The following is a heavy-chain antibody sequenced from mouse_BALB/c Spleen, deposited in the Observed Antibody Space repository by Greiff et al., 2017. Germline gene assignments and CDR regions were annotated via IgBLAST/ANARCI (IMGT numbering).Heavy chain of an antibody. V-gene: IGHV5-6-5*01. Sequence: EVQVVESGGGLVKPGGSLKLSCAASGFTFSSYAMSWVRQTPEKRLEWVASISSGGSTYYPDSVKGRFTISRDNARNILYLQMSSLRSEDTAMYYCARRDPYYYGSSYGYFDVWGAGTTVTVSS. D-gene: IGHD1-1*01. CDR1: GFTFSSYA. CDR3: ARRDPYYYGSSYGYFDV. J-gene: IGHJ1*01. CDR2: ISSGGST.